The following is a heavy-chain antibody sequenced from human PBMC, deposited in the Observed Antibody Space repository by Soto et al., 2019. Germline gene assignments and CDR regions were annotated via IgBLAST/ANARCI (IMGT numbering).Heavy chain of an antibody. J-gene: IGHJ5*02. D-gene: IGHD1-26*01. Sequence: SETLSLTCAVYGGSFSGYYWSWIRQPPGKGLEWIGEINHSGSTNYNPSLKSRVTISVDTSKNQFSLKLSSVTAADTAVYYCATLYSGSYYWFDPWGQGTLVTSPQ. V-gene: IGHV4-34*01. CDR1: GGSFSGYY. CDR3: ATLYSGSYYWFDP. CDR2: INHSGST.